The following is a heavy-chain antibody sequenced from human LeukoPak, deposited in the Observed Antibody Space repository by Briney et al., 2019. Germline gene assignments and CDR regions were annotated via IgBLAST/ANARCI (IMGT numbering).Heavy chain of an antibody. Sequence: GGSLRLSCAASGFTFSDYYMSWIRQAPGKGLEWVSNISSSSSTIYYADSVKGRFTISRDNAKNSLYLQMNSLRAEDTAVYYCARPLMYYYGSETYFWFDPWGQGTLVTVSS. J-gene: IGHJ5*02. D-gene: IGHD3-10*01. CDR2: ISSSSSTI. V-gene: IGHV3-11*04. CDR3: ARPLMYYYGSETYFWFDP. CDR1: GFTFSDYY.